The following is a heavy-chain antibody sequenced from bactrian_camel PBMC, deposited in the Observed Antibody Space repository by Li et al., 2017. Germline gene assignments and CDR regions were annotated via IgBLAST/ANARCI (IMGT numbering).Heavy chain of an antibody. J-gene: IGHJ4*01. CDR2: IDSDGRT. Sequence: HVQLVESGGGSVQAGESLRLSCVASNYRNSSSCMAWFRQVPGKEREAVAQIDSDGRTTYVNSVKGRFTISRDNAKNTLYLQMNSLKPEDTAMYYCAAALRKVAVPGACKEYNISGQGTQVSVS. D-gene: IGHD7*01. CDR1: NYRNSSSC. V-gene: IGHV3S9*01.